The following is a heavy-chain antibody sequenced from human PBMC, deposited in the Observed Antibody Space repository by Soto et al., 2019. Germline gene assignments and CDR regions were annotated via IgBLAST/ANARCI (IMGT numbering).Heavy chain of an antibody. V-gene: IGHV3-9*01. J-gene: IGHJ6*02. Sequence: EVQVVESGGGLVQPGRSLRLSCAASGFTFDDYAMHWVRQAPGKGLEWVSGINWNSGSVGYADSVKGRFTISRDNAKNSLDLQMNSLRAEDTALYYCAKGSSGSYCYGMDVWGQGTTVTVSS. CDR1: GFTFDDYA. CDR3: AKGSSGSYCYGMDV. CDR2: INWNSGSV. D-gene: IGHD1-26*01.